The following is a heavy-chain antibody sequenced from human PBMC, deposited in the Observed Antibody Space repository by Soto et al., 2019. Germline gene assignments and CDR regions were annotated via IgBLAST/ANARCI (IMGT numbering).Heavy chain of an antibody. V-gene: IGHV3-21*01. CDR3: ATDVDTSVDGLYYFDT. D-gene: IGHD5-18*01. CDR2: ISSSSSYI. J-gene: IGHJ5*02. Sequence: GGSLRLSCAASGFTFSDYTMNWVRQAPGKGLEWVSSISSSSSYIYYADPVKGRFTISRHNPTNSLYLQMNSLRPEDTAFYFFATDVDTSVDGLYYFDTWGEGTLVTVSS. CDR1: GFTFSDYT.